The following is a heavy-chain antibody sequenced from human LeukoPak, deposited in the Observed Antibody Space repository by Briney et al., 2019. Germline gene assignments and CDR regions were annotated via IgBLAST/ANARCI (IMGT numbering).Heavy chain of an antibody. CDR1: DYSINSGYF. Sequence: PSETLSLTCTVSDYSINSGYFWGWIRQPPGKGLEWIGSIYHSGSTYYNPSLKSRVTISVDTSKNQFSLELSSVTAADTAVYYCARDGPYDSGAFDIWGRGTMVTVSS. J-gene: IGHJ3*02. D-gene: IGHD3-22*01. CDR2: IYHSGST. CDR3: ARDGPYDSGAFDI. V-gene: IGHV4-38-2*02.